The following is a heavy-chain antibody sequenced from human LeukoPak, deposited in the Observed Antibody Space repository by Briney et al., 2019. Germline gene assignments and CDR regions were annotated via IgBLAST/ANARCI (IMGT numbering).Heavy chain of an antibody. CDR1: GFTLGSYG. Sequence: GGSLRLSCAASGFTLGSYGMHWVRQAPGKGLEWVASISYDGSNEYYGDSVKGRFSVSRDNSKNTLYLHMNSLRAEDTAVYYCAKDVSMYCGGDCYSPFDYWGQGTLVTVSS. J-gene: IGHJ4*02. D-gene: IGHD2-21*02. CDR2: ISYDGSNE. CDR3: AKDVSMYCGGDCYSPFDY. V-gene: IGHV3-30*18.